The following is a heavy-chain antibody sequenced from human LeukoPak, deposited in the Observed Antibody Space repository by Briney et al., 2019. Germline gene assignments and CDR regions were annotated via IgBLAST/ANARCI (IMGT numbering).Heavy chain of an antibody. CDR3: ANVFGGYPYYYHEYYLDV. J-gene: IGHJ6*03. CDR2: IRYDGSNK. V-gene: IGHV3-30*02. D-gene: IGHD3-16*01. CDR1: RFTLNIYA. Sequence: AGSLRLSCAASRFTLNIYAMHWLRQAPGKVLEWVAFIRYDGSNKYHADSVKGRFTISRDNYKNPLYLQMNRLRTENTAVYDCANVFGGYPYYYHEYYLDVWGKGTTVTVSS.